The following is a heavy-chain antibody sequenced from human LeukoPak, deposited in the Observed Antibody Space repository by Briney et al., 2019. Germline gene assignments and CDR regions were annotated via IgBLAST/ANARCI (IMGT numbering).Heavy chain of an antibody. CDR2: ISGSGGST. D-gene: IGHD2-2*01. V-gene: IGHV3-23*01. J-gene: IGHJ4*02. Sequence: GGPLRLSCAASGFTFSSYAMSWVRQAPGKGLEWVSAISGSGGSTYYADSVKGRFTISRDNSKNTLYLQMNSLRAEDTAVYYCAKDRGVVVPSAPCYWGQGTLVIVSS. CDR3: AKDRGVVVPSAPCY. CDR1: GFTFSSYA.